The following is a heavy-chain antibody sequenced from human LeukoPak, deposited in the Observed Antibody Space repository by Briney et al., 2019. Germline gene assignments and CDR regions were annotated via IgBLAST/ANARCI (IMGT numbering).Heavy chain of an antibody. J-gene: IGHJ5*02. CDR2: IYYSGST. CDR1: GGSISSYY. V-gene: IGHV4-59*01. D-gene: IGHD1-26*01. Sequence: SETLSLTCTVSGGSISSYYWSWIRQPPGKGLEWIGYIYYSGSTNYNPSLKSRVTISVDTSKNQFSLKLSSVTAADTAVYYCARDGSPGPTNWFDPWGQGTLVTVSS. CDR3: ARDGSPGPTNWFDP.